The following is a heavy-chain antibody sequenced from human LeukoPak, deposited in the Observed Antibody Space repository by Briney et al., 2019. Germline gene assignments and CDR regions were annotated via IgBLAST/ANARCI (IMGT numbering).Heavy chain of an antibody. D-gene: IGHD2-2*01. CDR2: ISSSSSYI. CDR3: ARDSGDIVVVPAAILAQYYFDY. J-gene: IGHJ4*02. CDR1: GFTFSSYS. V-gene: IGHV3-21*01. Sequence: GGSLRLSCAASGFTFSSYSMNWVRQAPGKGLEWVSSISSSSSYIYYADSVKGRFTISRDNAKNSLYLQMNSLRAEDTAVYYCARDSGDIVVVPAAILAQYYFDYWGQGTLVTVSS.